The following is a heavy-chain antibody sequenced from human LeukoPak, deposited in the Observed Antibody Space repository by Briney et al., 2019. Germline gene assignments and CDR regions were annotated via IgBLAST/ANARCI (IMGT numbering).Heavy chain of an antibody. Sequence: GGSLRLSCAASGFTFSSYAMSWVRQAPGKGLERVSAISGSGGSTYYADSVKGRFTISRDNSKNTLYLQMNSLRAEDTAVYYCAKVPRIAVAEVGFFFDYWGQGTLVTVSS. D-gene: IGHD6-19*01. V-gene: IGHV3-23*01. J-gene: IGHJ4*02. CDR1: GFTFSSYA. CDR2: ISGSGGST. CDR3: AKVPRIAVAEVGFFFDY.